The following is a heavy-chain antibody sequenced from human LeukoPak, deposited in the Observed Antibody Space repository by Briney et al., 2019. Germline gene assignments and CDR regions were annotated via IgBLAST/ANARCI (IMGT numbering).Heavy chain of an antibody. V-gene: IGHV3-11*06. CDR2: ISSSSSYT. CDR1: GFTFSDYY. CDR3: ARFNPLYCSGGSCYGEGAFQH. D-gene: IGHD2-15*01. J-gene: IGHJ1*01. Sequence: GGSLRLSCAASGFTFSDYYMSWIRQAPGKGLEWVSYISSSSSYTNYADSVKGRFTISRDNAKNSLYLQMNSLRAEDTAVYYCARFNPLYCSGGSCYGEGAFQHWGQGTLVTVSS.